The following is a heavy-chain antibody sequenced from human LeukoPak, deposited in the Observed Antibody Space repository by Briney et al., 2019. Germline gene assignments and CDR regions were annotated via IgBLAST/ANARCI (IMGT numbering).Heavy chain of an antibody. Sequence: PSETLSLTCTVSGGSISSSSYYWGWIRQPPGKGLEWIGSIYYSGSTYYNPSLKSRVTISVDTSKNQFSLKLSSVTAADTAVYYCARDPRLIAVAGWDGFQHWAREPWSPSPQ. D-gene: IGHD6-19*01. J-gene: IGHJ1*01. CDR2: IYYSGST. CDR3: ARDPRLIAVAGWDGFQH. V-gene: IGHV4-39*07. CDR1: GGSISSSSYY.